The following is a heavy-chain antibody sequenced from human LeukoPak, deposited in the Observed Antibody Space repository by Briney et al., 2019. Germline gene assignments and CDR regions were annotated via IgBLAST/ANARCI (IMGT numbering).Heavy chain of an antibody. CDR2: IKQDGSEH. CDR3: SRSLDY. J-gene: IGHJ4*02. CDR1: GFPFSDYW. V-gene: IGHV3-7*01. Sequence: GGSLRLSCAASGFPFSDYWMDWVRLAPGKGMEWVANIKQDGSEHYYADSVKGRFTISRDNAKNSLYLEMNSLRAEDTAVYYCSRSLDYWGQGALVTVSS.